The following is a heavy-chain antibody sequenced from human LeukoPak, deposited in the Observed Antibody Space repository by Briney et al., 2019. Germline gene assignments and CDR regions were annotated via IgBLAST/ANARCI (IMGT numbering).Heavy chain of an antibody. V-gene: IGHV1-69*13. CDR3: ARVPRYYYDSSGSHDY. D-gene: IGHD3-22*01. CDR2: IIPIFGTA. CDR1: GGTFSSYA. Sequence: ASVTVSCKASGGTFSSYAISWVRQAPGQGLEWMGGIIPIFGTANYAQKFQGRVTITADESTSTAYMELSSLRSEDTAVYYCARVPRYYYDSSGSHDYWGQGTLVTVSS. J-gene: IGHJ4*02.